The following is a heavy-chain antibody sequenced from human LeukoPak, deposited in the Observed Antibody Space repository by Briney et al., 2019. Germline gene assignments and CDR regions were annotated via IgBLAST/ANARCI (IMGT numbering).Heavy chain of an antibody. CDR3: ARGEFGTGFFDY. D-gene: IGHD3-16*01. CDR2: ISYDGSNK. Sequence: PGGSLRLSCAASGFTFSSYGMHWVRQAPGKGLEWVAVISYDGSNKYYADSVKGRFTISRDNAKNSLYLQMNSLRAEDTAVYYCARGEFGTGFFDYWGQGTLVTVSS. J-gene: IGHJ4*02. CDR1: GFTFSSYG. V-gene: IGHV3-30*03.